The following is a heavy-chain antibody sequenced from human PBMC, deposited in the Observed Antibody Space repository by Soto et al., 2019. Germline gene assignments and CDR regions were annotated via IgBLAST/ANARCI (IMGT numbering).Heavy chain of an antibody. CDR1: GFTFSSYA. D-gene: IGHD3-10*01. CDR3: AKFFGSYGSGSYYGPLGFDY. V-gene: IGHV3-23*01. Sequence: GGSLRLSCAASGFTFSSYAMSWVRQAPGKGLEWVSAISGSGGSTYYADSVKGRFTISRDNSKNTLYLQMNSLRAEDTAVYYCAKFFGSYGSGSYYGPLGFDYWGQGTLVTVSS. J-gene: IGHJ4*02. CDR2: ISGSGGST.